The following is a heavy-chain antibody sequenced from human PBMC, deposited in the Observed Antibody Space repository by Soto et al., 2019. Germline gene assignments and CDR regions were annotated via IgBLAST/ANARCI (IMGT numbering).Heavy chain of an antibody. J-gene: IGHJ6*02. CDR3: AHLPIKLWLQYYFYGLDF. CDR2: ISGSGGST. D-gene: IGHD5-18*01. Sequence: EVQLLESGGGLVQPGGSLRLSCAASGFTFSSYAMSWVRQAPGKGLEWVSAISGSGGSTYYADSVKGRFTISRDNSKNTLYLTMNIQRAEDTAVYYGAHLPIKLWLQYYFYGLDFWGQGTMVTVSS. V-gene: IGHV3-23*01. CDR1: GFTFSSYA.